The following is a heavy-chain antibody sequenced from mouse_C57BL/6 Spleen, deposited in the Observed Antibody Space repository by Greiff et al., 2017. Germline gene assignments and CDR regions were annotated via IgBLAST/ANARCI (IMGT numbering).Heavy chain of an antibody. CDR1: GYTFTSYW. V-gene: IGHV1-55*01. Sequence: QVQLQQPGAELVKPGASVKMSCKASGYTFTSYWITWVKQRPGQGLEWIGDIYPGSGSTNYNEKFKSKATLTVDTSSSTAYMQLSSLTSADSAVYYCARNDHDPAWFADWGQGTLVTVSA. CDR3: ARNDHDPAWFAD. D-gene: IGHD2-4*01. J-gene: IGHJ3*01. CDR2: IYPGSGST.